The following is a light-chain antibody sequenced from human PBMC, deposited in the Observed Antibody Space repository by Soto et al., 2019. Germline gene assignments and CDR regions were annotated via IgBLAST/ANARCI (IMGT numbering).Light chain of an antibody. V-gene: IGKV3-20*01. CDR3: QRYGSSSYT. J-gene: IGKJ2*01. CDR2: DTS. CDR1: HSVYSS. Sequence: ETVVTQTPATLSWSQGERASLSGRASHSVYSSLAWYQQKRGQAPRLLIYDTSSRASGIPDRFSGSGSGADIPLTISILASEDFAVYHRQRYGSSSYTFGQGTKVEIK.